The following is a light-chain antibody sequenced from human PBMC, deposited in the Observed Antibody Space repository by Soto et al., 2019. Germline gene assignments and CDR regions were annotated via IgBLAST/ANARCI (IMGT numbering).Light chain of an antibody. CDR3: QHRSNWPPT. Sequence: EIVLTQSPATLSLSPGERATFSCRASQSVSTYLAWYQQKPGQAPRLLIYDASNRATGIPARFSGSGSGTDLTLTISSLEPEDFAVYYCQHRSNWPPTFGQGTKVEIK. CDR1: QSVSTY. J-gene: IGKJ2*01. CDR2: DAS. V-gene: IGKV3-11*01.